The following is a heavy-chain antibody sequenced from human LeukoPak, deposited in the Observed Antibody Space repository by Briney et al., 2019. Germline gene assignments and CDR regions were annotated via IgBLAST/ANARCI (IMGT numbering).Heavy chain of an antibody. CDR2: ISSSSSTI. CDR1: GYTFSSYS. V-gene: IGHV3-48*04. J-gene: IGHJ4*02. D-gene: IGHD3-10*01. Sequence: PGGSLRLSCAASGYTFSSYSMNWVRQAPGKGLEWVSYISSSSSTICYADSVKGRFTISRDNAKNSLYLQMNSLRAEDTAVYYCATKWFGELYVYWGQGTLVTVSS. CDR3: ATKWFGELYVY.